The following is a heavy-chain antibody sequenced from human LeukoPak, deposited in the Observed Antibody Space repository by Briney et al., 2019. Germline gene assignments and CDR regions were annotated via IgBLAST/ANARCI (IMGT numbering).Heavy chain of an antibody. Sequence: GGSLRLSCAASGFTFSSYGMHWVRQAPGKGLEWVAVISYDGSNKYYADSVKGRFTISRDNSKNTLYLQMNSLRAEDTAVYYCAKDSIETMIVVVPFDYWGQGTLVTVSS. J-gene: IGHJ4*02. D-gene: IGHD3-22*01. V-gene: IGHV3-30*18. CDR1: GFTFSSYG. CDR3: AKDSIETMIVVVPFDY. CDR2: ISYDGSNK.